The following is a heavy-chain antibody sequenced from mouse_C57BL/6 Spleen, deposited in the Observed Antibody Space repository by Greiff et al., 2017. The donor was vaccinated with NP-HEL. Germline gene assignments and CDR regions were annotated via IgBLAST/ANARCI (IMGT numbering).Heavy chain of an antibody. D-gene: IGHD2-3*01. CDR1: GFSFNTYA. V-gene: IGHV10-1*01. J-gene: IGHJ4*01. CDR2: IRSKSNNYAT. CDR3: MRQTGWRVAMDY. Sequence: EVHLVESGGGLVQPKGSLKLSCAASGFSFNTYAMNWVRQAPGKGLEWVARIRSKSNNYATYYADSVKDRFTISRDDSESMHYLRMNKLKAEDTAMNYDMRQTGWRVAMDYWGQGNSVTVSS.